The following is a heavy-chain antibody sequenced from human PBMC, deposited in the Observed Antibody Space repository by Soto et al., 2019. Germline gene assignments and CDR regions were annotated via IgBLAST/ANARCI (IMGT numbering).Heavy chain of an antibody. CDR1: GGSISSYY. V-gene: IGHV4-4*07. Sequence: PSETLSLTCTVSGGSISSYYWSRIRQPAGKGLEWIGRIYTSGSTNYNPSLKSRETMSVDTSKNQFSLTLSSVTAADTAVYFCARDSDKGYDFWSGYPEAPFGVSYYYYGMDVWGQGTTVTVSS. CDR2: IYTSGST. J-gene: IGHJ6*02. CDR3: ARDSDKGYDFWSGYPEAPFGVSYYYYGMDV. D-gene: IGHD3-3*01.